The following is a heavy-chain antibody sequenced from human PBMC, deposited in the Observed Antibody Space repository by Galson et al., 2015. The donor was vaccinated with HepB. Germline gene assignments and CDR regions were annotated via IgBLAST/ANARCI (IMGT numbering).Heavy chain of an antibody. D-gene: IGHD3-10*01. Sequence: SETLSLTCTVSGGSISSYYWSWIRQPPGKGLEWIGYIYYSGSTNYNPSLKSRVTISVDTSRNQFSLKLSSVTAADTAVYYCARVRSYYGSGRRTRGAFDIWGQGTMVTVSS. CDR3: ARVRSYYGSGRRTRGAFDI. V-gene: IGHV4-59*01. CDR2: IYYSGST. CDR1: GGSISSYY. J-gene: IGHJ3*02.